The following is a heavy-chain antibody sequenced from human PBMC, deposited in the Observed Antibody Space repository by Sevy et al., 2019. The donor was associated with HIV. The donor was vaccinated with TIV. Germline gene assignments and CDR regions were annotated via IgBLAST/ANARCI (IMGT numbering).Heavy chain of an antibody. Sequence: SETRSLTCTVSGGSISSGGYYWSWIRQHPGQGLEWIGNIYYSGSTYYNPSLKSRVTISLDTSKNQFSRNLSSVTAADTDVYYCARDRQQLVSALWSGMDVWGQGTTVTVSS. CDR1: GGSISSGGYY. CDR2: IYYSGST. V-gene: IGHV4-31*03. D-gene: IGHD6-13*01. J-gene: IGHJ6*02. CDR3: ARDRQQLVSALWSGMDV.